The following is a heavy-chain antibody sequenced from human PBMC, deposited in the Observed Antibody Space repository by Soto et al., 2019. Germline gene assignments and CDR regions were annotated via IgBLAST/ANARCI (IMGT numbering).Heavy chain of an antibody. J-gene: IGHJ4*02. CDR1: GYSFTSYW. CDR3: ARGTTSGTRSLDY. Sequence: DVQLVQSGAEVKKPGESLKISWKGSGYSFTSYWIAWVRQMPGKGLEFMGIIYPSDSDTRYSPSFQGQVTISADKSISNAYLQWSSLTASDTAMYYCARGTTSGTRSLDYWGQGTLVTVSS. D-gene: IGHD1-7*01. CDR2: IYPSDSDT. V-gene: IGHV5-51*03.